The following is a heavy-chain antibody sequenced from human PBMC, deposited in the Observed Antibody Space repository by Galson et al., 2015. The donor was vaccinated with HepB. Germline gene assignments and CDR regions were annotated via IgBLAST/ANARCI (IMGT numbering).Heavy chain of an antibody. D-gene: IGHD5-18*01. V-gene: IGHV3-23*01. Sequence: SLRLSCAASGFTFSNSAMSWVRQAPGTGLEWISSISRSAYRTYYADSGTGRFFISRDNSKNTLYLHMNSLSAEDTALYYCAKSTASYGPSDAFDVWGQGTMVTVSS. J-gene: IGHJ3*01. CDR3: AKSTASYGPSDAFDV. CDR1: GFTFSNSA. CDR2: ISRSAYRT.